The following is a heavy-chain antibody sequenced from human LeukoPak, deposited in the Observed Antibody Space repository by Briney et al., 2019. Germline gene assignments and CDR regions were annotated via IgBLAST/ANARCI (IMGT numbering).Heavy chain of an antibody. J-gene: IGHJ4*02. CDR1: GFIFSDSA. D-gene: IGHD2-21*02. Sequence: GGSLRLSCAAFGFIFSDSAMSWVRQAPGKGLEWVSTISDSGGATYYVDSVKGRFTVSRDNSKNTLYLQMNTLRAEDTAVYYCAKRHERTAYYFDYWGQGTLVTVSS. CDR3: AKRHERTAYYFDY. V-gene: IGHV3-23*01. CDR2: ISDSGGAT.